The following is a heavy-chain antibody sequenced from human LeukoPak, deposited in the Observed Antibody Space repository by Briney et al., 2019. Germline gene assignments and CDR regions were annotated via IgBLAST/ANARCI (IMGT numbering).Heavy chain of an antibody. J-gene: IGHJ4*02. D-gene: IGHD3-16*01. CDR1: GFTFSSYG. CDR3: AREVGGLGY. Sequence: AGGSLRLSCAASGFTFSSYGMHWVRQAPGKGLEWVAVISYDGSNKYYADSVKGRFTISRDNSKNTLYLQMNSLRAEDTAVYYCAREVGGLGYWGQGTLVTVSS. CDR2: ISYDGSNK. V-gene: IGHV3-30*03.